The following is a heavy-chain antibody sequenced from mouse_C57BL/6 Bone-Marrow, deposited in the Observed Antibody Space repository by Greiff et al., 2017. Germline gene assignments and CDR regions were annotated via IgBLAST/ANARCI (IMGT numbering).Heavy chain of an antibody. V-gene: IGHV1-55*01. CDR1: GYTFTSYW. Sequence: QVQLQQPGAELVKPGASVKMSCKASGYTFTSYWITWVKQRPGQGLEWIGDIYPGSGSTNYNEKFKSKAKLTVDTSSSTAYMQLSSPTSEDAAVYYCSSRGLSRGVYYLDFWGQGTTLTVSS. CDR3: SSRGLSRGVYYLDF. CDR2: IYPGSGST. J-gene: IGHJ2*01.